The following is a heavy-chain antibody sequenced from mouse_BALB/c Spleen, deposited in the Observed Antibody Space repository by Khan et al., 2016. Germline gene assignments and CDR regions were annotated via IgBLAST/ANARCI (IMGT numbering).Heavy chain of an antibody. CDR1: GYTFTTAG. V-gene: IGHV9-4*02. Sequence: QIQLVQSGPELKKPGETVRISCKASGYTFTTAGMQWVQKMPGKGLKWIGWINTHSGVPKYAEDFKGRFAFSLETSASTAYLQISNLKNEDTATYFCARWGSLRGAMDYWAQGPSVTVSS. CDR3: ARWGSLRGAMDY. CDR2: INTHSGVP. J-gene: IGHJ4*01.